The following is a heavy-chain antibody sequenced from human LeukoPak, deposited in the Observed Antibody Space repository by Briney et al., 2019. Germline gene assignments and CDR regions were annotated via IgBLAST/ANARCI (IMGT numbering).Heavy chain of an antibody. Sequence: GSIYYSGTTYYNPSLKSRVTISVDTSKNQFSLKLSSVTAADTAVYYCARSLYVWGSYREYYFDYWGQGTLVTVSS. J-gene: IGHJ4*02. V-gene: IGHV4-39*01. CDR3: ARSLYVWGSYREYYFDY. CDR2: IYYSGTT. D-gene: IGHD3-16*02.